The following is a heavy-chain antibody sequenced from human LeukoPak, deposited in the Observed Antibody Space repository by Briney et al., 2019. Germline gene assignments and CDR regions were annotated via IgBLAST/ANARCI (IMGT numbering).Heavy chain of an antibody. D-gene: IGHD3-10*01. CDR1: GFTFSSYA. CDR3: AKGRAGSFYSDKYYSNYMDV. J-gene: IGHJ6*03. CDR2: ISGSGDST. V-gene: IGHV3-23*01. Sequence: PGGSLRLSCAASGFTFSSYAMSWVRQAPGKGLEWVSAISGSGDSTYYADSVKGRFTISRDNSKITLYLQMNSLRAEDTAIYYCAKGRAGSFYSDKYYSNYMDVWGKGVTVTVSS.